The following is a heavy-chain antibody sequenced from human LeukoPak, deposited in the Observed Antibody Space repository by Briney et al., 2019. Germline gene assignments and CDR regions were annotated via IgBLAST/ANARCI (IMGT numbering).Heavy chain of an antibody. J-gene: IGHJ3*02. CDR1: GFTFSSYS. CDR3: ARDQQRYDTGAFDI. Sequence: GGSLRLSCAASGFTFSSYSMNWVRQAPGNGLEWVSSISSSSSYIYYADSVKGRFTISRDNAKNSLYLQMNSLRAEDTAVYYCARDQQRYDTGAFDIWGQGTMVTASS. CDR2: ISSSSSYI. D-gene: IGHD3-3*01. V-gene: IGHV3-21*01.